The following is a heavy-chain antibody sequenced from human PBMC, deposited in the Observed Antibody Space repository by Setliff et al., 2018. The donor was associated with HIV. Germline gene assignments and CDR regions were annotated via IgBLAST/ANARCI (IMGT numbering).Heavy chain of an antibody. CDR3: TRNNVAWYQPLGYFDL. J-gene: IGHJ2*01. CDR1: GFTFSSYA. D-gene: IGHD2-2*01. Sequence: GGSLRLSCAASGFTFSSYAMSWVRQAPGKGLEWVGRIQSKTDGGTTDYAAPVKGRFTISRGDSRKTLYLQMNSLRTEDTAVYYCTRNNVAWYQPLGYFDLWGRGNQVTVS. V-gene: IGHV3-15*01. CDR2: IQSKTDGGTT.